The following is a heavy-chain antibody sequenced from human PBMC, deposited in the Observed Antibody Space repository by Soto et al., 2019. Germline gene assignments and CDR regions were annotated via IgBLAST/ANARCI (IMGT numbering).Heavy chain of an antibody. V-gene: IGHV3-73*02. J-gene: IGHJ4*02. Sequence: EVQLVESGGGLVQPGGSLKLSCVASGLTFSASALHWVRQASGHGLEWVGRIRNKADKYATVYAAPVQGRITISRDDSKSVSYLQMNSLKTEATVFYCCCGHDARWGSCDYWGQGTLVTVSS. D-gene: IGHD2-21*01. CDR1: GLTFSASA. CDR3: CGHDARWGSCDY. CDR2: IRNKADKYAT.